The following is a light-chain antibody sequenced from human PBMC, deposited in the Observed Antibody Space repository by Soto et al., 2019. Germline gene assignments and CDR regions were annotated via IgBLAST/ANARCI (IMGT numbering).Light chain of an antibody. CDR2: VTS. CDR3: LLSYSGARPYVV. J-gene: IGLJ2*01. V-gene: IGLV7-46*01. CDR1: TGAVTSGHY. Sequence: QAVVTQEPSLTVSPGGTVTLTCGSSTGAVTSGHYPYWFQQKPGQAPRTLIYVTSNKHSWTPARFSGSLLGGKAALTLSGAQPEDEAEYYCLLSYSGARPYVVFGGGTKLTVL.